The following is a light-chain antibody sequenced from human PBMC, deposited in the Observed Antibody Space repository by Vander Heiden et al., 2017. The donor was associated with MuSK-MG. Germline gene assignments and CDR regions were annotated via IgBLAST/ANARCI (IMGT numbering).Light chain of an antibody. CDR3: QQDNSYPWT. V-gene: IGKV1-5*03. J-gene: IGKJ1*01. CDR1: QSISSW. Sequence: DIQMTQSPSTLSASVGDRVTITCRASQSISSWLAWYQQKPGKAPKILIYKASSLESGVPSRFSGSGSGTEFTLTINSLQPDDFATYYCQQDNSYPWTFGQGTKVEIK. CDR2: KAS.